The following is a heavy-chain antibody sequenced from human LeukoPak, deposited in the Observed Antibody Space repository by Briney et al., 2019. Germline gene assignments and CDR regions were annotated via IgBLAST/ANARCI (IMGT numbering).Heavy chain of an antibody. Sequence: PSETLSLTCTVSGGSISSYYWSWIRQHPGKGLEWIGYIYYSGSTNYNPSLKSRVTISVDTSKNQFSLKLSSVTAADTAVYYCARALSALSSSWFDYWGQGTLVTVSS. J-gene: IGHJ4*02. CDR2: IYYSGST. CDR3: ARALSALSSSWFDY. D-gene: IGHD6-13*01. CDR1: GGSISSYY. V-gene: IGHV4-59*08.